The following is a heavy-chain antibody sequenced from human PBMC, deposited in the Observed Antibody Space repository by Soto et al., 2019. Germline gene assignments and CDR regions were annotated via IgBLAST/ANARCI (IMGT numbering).Heavy chain of an antibody. J-gene: IGHJ4*02. CDR2: IIPIFGTA. D-gene: IGHD3-22*01. CDR3: ASGSSYYYDSSGYYTPFGY. Sequence: SVKVSCKASGGTFSSYAISWVRQAPGQGLEWMGGIIPIFGTANYAQKFQGRVTITADKSTSTAYMELSSLRSEDTAVYYCASGSSYYYDSSGYYTPFGYWGQGTLVTVSS. CDR1: GGTFSSYA. V-gene: IGHV1-69*06.